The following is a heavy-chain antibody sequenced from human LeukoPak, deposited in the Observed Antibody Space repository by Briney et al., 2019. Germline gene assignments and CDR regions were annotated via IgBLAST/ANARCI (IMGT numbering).Heavy chain of an antibody. CDR1: GGSISTTNW. CDR3: ANCFRQCPN. V-gene: IGHV4-4*02. CDR2: VHLSGRT. Sequence: PSGTLSLTCGVSGGSISTTNWWTWVRQPPGEGLEWIGEVHLSGRTHYNPSLESRVTMSVDMSENHISLRLTSVTAADTAVYYCANCFRQCPNWGQGTLVTVSS. D-gene: IGHD6-19*01. J-gene: IGHJ1*01.